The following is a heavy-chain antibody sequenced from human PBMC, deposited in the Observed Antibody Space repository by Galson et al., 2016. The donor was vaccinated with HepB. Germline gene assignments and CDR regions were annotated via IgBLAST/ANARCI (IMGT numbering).Heavy chain of an antibody. CDR3: TKGRGSGTFDY. V-gene: IGHV3-9*01. D-gene: IGHD1-1*01. CDR2: ISWNSGSI. J-gene: IGHJ4*02. CDR1: GFAFGDYA. Sequence: SLRLSCAASGFAFGDYAMHWVRQAPGKGLEWVSHISWNSGSIDYADSVKGRFTISRDNAKKSLYLQMDSLRVDDTALYFCTKGRGSGTFDYWGQGTLVIVSS.